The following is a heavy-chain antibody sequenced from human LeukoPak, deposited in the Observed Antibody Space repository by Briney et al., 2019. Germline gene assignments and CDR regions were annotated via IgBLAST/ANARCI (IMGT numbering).Heavy chain of an antibody. J-gene: IGHJ4*02. D-gene: IGHD6-13*01. CDR1: GGSFSGYY. V-gene: IGHV4-34*01. CDR3: AAAAGTRYFDD. Sequence: SETLTLTCAVYGGSFSGYYWSWIRQPPGKGLEWIGEINHSGSTNYNPSLKSRVTISVDTSKNQFSLKLSSVTAADTAVYYCAAAAGTRYFDDWGQGTLVTVSS. CDR2: INHSGST.